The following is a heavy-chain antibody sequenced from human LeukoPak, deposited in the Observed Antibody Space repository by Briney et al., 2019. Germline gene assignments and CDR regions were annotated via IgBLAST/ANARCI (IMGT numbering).Heavy chain of an antibody. CDR1: GGSISSYY. V-gene: IGHV4-59*01. Sequence: SETLSLTCTVSGGSISSYYWSWIRLPPGKGLEWIGYIYYSGSTNYNPSLKSRVTISVDTSKNQFSLKLSSVTAADTAVYYCARAIAARPPHTYYYYGMDVWGQGTTVTVSS. D-gene: IGHD6-6*01. CDR3: ARAIAARPPHTYYYYGMDV. J-gene: IGHJ6*02. CDR2: IYYSGST.